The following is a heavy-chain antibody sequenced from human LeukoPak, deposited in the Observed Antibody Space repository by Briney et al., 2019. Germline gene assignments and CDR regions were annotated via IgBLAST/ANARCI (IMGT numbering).Heavy chain of an antibody. Sequence: GGSLRLSCAASGFTFSSYSMNWVRQAPGKGLEWVSSISSSSSYIYYADSVKGRFTISRDNAKNSLYLQMNSLRAEDTAVYYCARHRSVRVGTTPSEYYYYVDVWGKGTTVTVSS. CDR1: GFTFSSYS. CDR3: ARHRSVRVGTTPSEYYYYVDV. V-gene: IGHV3-21*01. CDR2: ISSSSSYI. D-gene: IGHD1-26*01. J-gene: IGHJ6*03.